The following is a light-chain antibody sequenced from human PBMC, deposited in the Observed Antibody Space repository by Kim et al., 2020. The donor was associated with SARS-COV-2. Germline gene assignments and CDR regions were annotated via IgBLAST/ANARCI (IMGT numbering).Light chain of an antibody. V-gene: IGLV3-21*04. Sequence: SYELTQPPSVSVAPGKTARITCGGNNIGSKSVHWYQQKPGQAPVLVIYYDSDRPSGIPERFSGSNSGNTATLTISRVEAGDEADYYCQVWDSSSDHWVFGGGNKLTVL. CDR3: QVWDSSSDHWV. J-gene: IGLJ3*02. CDR1: NIGSKS. CDR2: YDS.